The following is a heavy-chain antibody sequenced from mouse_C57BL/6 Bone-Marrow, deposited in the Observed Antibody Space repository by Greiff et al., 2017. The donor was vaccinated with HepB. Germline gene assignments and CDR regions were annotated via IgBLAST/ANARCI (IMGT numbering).Heavy chain of an antibody. CDR3: TRDKGAARYYAMDY. Sequence: EVHLVESGEGLVKPGGSLKLSCAASGFTFSSYAMSWVRQTPEKRLEWVAYISSGGDYIYYADTVKGRFTISRDNARNTLYLQMSSLKSEDTAMYYCTRDKGAARYYAMDYWGQGTSVTVSS. D-gene: IGHD6-1*01. CDR1: GFTFSSYA. J-gene: IGHJ4*01. V-gene: IGHV5-9-1*02. CDR2: ISSGGDYI.